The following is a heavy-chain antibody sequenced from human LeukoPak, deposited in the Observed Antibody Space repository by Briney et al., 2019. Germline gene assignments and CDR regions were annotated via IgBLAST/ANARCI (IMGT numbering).Heavy chain of an antibody. J-gene: IGHJ4*02. Sequence: SETLSLTCTVSGGSISSSSYYWGWIRQPPGKGLEWIGSIYYSGSTYYNPSLKSRVTISVDTSKNQFSLKLSSVTAADTAVYYCARDGTSTYYYGSGSYYNVSYWGQGTLVTVSS. CDR1: GGSISSSSYY. V-gene: IGHV4-39*07. CDR2: IYYSGST. CDR3: ARDGTSTYYYGSGSYYNVSY. D-gene: IGHD3-10*01.